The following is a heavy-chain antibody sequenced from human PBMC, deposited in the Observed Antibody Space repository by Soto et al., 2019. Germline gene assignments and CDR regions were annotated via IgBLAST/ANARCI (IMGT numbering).Heavy chain of an antibody. D-gene: IGHD3-3*01. CDR1: GFTFSSYA. CDR2: ISGSGGST. Sequence: GESLKISCAASGFTFSSYAMSWVRQAPGKGLEWVSAISGSGGSTYYADSVKGRFTISRDNSKNTLYLQMNSLRAEDTAVYYCAKSRASGYDFWSGYYTGEDYFDYWGQGTLVTVSS. J-gene: IGHJ4*02. V-gene: IGHV3-23*01. CDR3: AKSRASGYDFWSGYYTGEDYFDY.